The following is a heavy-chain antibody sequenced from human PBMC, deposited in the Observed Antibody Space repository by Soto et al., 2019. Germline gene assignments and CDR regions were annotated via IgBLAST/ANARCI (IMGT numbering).Heavy chain of an antibody. J-gene: IGHJ4*02. CDR2: IRSKAYGGTT. V-gene: IGHV3-49*04. CDR1: GFTFGDYA. D-gene: IGHD4-17*01. Sequence: LRLSCTASGFTFGDYAMSWVRQAPGKGLEWVGFIRSKAYGGTTEYAASVKGRFTISRDDSKSIAYLQMNSLKTEDTAVYYCTRGYGDYTFDYWGQGTLVTVSS. CDR3: TRGYGDYTFDY.